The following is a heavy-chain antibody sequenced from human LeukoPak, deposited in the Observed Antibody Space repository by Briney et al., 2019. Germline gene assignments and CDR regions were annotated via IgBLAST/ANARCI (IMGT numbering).Heavy chain of an antibody. Sequence: SETLSLPCTVSGGSISSSSYYWGWIRQSPGKGLEWIGSIYYSGSTYYNPPLKSRVTISVDTSKNQFSLKLSSVTAADTAVYYCARNDDDYGDYTTWFDPWGQGTLVTVSS. CDR1: GGSISSSSYY. CDR2: IYYSGST. CDR3: ARNDDDYGDYTTWFDP. J-gene: IGHJ5*02. V-gene: IGHV4-39*07. D-gene: IGHD4-17*01.